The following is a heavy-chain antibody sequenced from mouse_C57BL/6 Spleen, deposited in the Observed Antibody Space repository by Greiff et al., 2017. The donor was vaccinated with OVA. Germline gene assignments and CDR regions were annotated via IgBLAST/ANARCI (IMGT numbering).Heavy chain of an antibody. CDR3: ARAVYSNFSWFAY. V-gene: IGHV1-64*01. J-gene: IGHJ3*01. CDR1: GYTFTSYW. CDR2: IHPNSGST. Sequence: QVQLQQPGAELVKPGASVKLSCKASGYTFTSYWMHWVKQRPGQGLEWIGMIHPNSGSTNYNEKFKSKATLTVDKSSSTAYMELSSLTSEDSAVYYCARAVYSNFSWFAYWGQGTLVTVSA. D-gene: IGHD2-5*01.